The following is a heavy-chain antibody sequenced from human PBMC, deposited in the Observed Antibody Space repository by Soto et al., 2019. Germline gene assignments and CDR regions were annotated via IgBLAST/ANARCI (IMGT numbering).Heavy chain of an antibody. Sequence: EVQLLESGGGLVQPGGSLRLSCAVSGFTFSNYAMSWVRQAPGKGLEWVSAVSGSGSSTYDADSVKGRITISRDNSKTALYLQMNRLRAENTSVYYCARRSPALAFDTWGQGTMVPFSS. CDR2: VSGSGSST. J-gene: IGHJ3*02. V-gene: IGHV3-23*01. D-gene: IGHD2-15*01. CDR1: GFTFSNYA. CDR3: ARRSPALAFDT.